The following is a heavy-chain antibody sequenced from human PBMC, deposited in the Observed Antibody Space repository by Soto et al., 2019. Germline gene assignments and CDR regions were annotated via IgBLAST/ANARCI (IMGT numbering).Heavy chain of an antibody. CDR2: ISSSGSTI. Sequence: PGGSLRLSCAASGFTFSDYYMSWIRQAPGKGLEWVSYISSSGSTIYYADSVXXXXXXXXDNAKNSLYLQMNSLRAEDTAXXXXXXXXXXXXFGYWGQGTLVTVSS. V-gene: IGHV3-11*01. CDR1: GFTFSDYY. J-gene: IGHJ4*02. CDR3: XXXXXXXXFGY.